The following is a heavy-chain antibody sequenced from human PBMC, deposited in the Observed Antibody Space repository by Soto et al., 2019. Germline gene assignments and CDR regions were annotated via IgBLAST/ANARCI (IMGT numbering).Heavy chain of an antibody. D-gene: IGHD3-22*01. CDR3: AREWANSSGYAFDL. CDR1: GGNFNSFS. CDR2: IIPVFGTP. V-gene: IGHV1-69*06. Sequence: QLVQSGAEVRKPGSSLKVSCKASGGNFNSFSVSWVRQAPGQGLEWMGNIIPVFGTPTYAQTFQGRVTISADISTSTVSLQLSSLTFEDTAVYYCAREWANSSGYAFDLWGHGALVAVSS. J-gene: IGHJ5*02.